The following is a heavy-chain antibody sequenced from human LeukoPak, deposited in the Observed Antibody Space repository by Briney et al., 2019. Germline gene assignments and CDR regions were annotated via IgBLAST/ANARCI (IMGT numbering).Heavy chain of an antibody. J-gene: IGHJ6*03. V-gene: IGHV1-46*01. Sequence: ASVKVSCKASGYTFTSCYMHWVRQAPGQGLEWMGIINPSGGSTSYAQKFQGRVTMTRDTSTSTVYMELSSLRSEDTAVYYCTRLGYSSSSTYYYYYMDVWGKGTTVTVSS. CDR2: INPSGGST. D-gene: IGHD6-6*01. CDR3: TRLGYSSSSTYYYYYMDV. CDR1: GYTFTSCY.